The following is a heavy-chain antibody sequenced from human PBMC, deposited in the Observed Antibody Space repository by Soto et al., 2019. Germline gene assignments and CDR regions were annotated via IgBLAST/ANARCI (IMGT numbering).Heavy chain of an antibody. V-gene: IGHV1-18*01. CDR3: GRGGIRINY. CDR1: GHTFNSYG. D-gene: IGHD3-10*01. J-gene: IGHJ4*02. Sequence: ASVKVSCKASGHTFNSYGISWVRQPPGQGLEWMGWISAYNGNTNYAQNFQGKVTMTTDTSTSPAYMGRRSLRSSDRAVNNWGRGGIRINYGAQGPLLTVSS. CDR2: ISAYNGNT.